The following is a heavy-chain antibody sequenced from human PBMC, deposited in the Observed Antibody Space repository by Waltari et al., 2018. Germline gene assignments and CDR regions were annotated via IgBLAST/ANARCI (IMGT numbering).Heavy chain of an antibody. Sequence: EVQLVESGGGLVQPGGSLRLSCAASGFTFSSSWMSWVRQAPGKGLEWVANIKQDGSEKYYVDSVKGRFTISRDNAKNSLYLQMNSLRAEDTAVYYCARDLSIAARNFDYWGQGTLVTVSS. J-gene: IGHJ4*02. CDR2: IKQDGSEK. V-gene: IGHV3-7*01. CDR1: GFTFSSSW. D-gene: IGHD6-6*01. CDR3: ARDLSIAARNFDY.